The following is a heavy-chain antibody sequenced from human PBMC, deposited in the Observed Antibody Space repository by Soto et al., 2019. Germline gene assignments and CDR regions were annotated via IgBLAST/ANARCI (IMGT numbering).Heavy chain of an antibody. CDR3: GRCSSTSCHLGADY. CDR2: ISHDGSNK. Sequence: QVQLVESGGGVVQPGRSLRLSCAASGFTFSSYAMHWVHQAPGKGLEWVALISHDGSNKYYADSVQGRFTISRDNSKNTLYLQMNSLRTEDTSVYYCGRCSSTSCHLGADYWGQGTLVTVSS. V-gene: IGHV3-30-3*01. CDR1: GFTFSSYA. J-gene: IGHJ4*02. D-gene: IGHD2-2*01.